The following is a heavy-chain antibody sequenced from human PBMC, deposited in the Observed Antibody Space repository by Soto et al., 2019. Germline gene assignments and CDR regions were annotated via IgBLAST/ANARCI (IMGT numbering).Heavy chain of an antibody. V-gene: IGHV1-18*01. Sequence: ASVKVSCKTSGYTFTSYGIAWVRQAPGQGLEWMGWISTSKGNTNYAQKFQGRVTMTTDTSTSTAYMELRSLRSDDTAVYYCATRCPAFELWGQGTLVTVSS. CDR3: ATRCPAFEL. CDR2: ISTSKGNT. D-gene: IGHD3-10*01. J-gene: IGHJ4*02. CDR1: GYTFTSYG.